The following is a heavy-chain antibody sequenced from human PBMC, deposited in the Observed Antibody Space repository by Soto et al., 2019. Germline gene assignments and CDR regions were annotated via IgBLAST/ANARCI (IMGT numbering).Heavy chain of an antibody. CDR2: IWYDGSNK. J-gene: IGHJ6*02. CDR1: GFTFSSYG. Sequence: GGSLRLSCAASGFTFSSYGMHWVRQAPGKGLEWGAVIWYDGSNKYYADSVKGRFTISRDNSKNTLYLQMNSLRAEDKAVYYCARERAGDQDYYYGMDVWGQGTTVTVS. D-gene: IGHD7-27*01. V-gene: IGHV3-33*01. CDR3: ARERAGDQDYYYGMDV.